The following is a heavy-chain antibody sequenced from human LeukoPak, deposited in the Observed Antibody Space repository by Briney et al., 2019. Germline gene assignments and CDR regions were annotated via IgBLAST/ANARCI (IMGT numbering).Heavy chain of an antibody. V-gene: IGHV3-30*02. CDR1: GFTFSSFG. D-gene: IGHD4-23*01. Sequence: GGSLRLSCAASGFTFSSFGKHWVRQAPGKGLEWVAYIRHDGSNKYYADSVKGRFAISRDNSKNTLYLQMNSLRVEDTAVYYCAKDFRWSFDYWGHGTLITVSS. CDR3: AKDFRWSFDY. CDR2: IRHDGSNK. J-gene: IGHJ4*01.